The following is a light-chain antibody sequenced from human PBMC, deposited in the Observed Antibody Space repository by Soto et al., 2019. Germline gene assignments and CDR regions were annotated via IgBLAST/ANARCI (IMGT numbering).Light chain of an antibody. CDR2: EVS. Sequence: QSVLTQPASVSGSTGQSITISCTGTSSDVGGYNYVSWYQQHPGIAPKLMIYEVSNRPSGVSNRFSGSKSGNTASLTISGLQAEDEADYYCASYTSSSTVVFGGGTKVTVL. CDR3: ASYTSSSTVV. J-gene: IGLJ2*01. CDR1: SSDVGGYNY. V-gene: IGLV2-14*01.